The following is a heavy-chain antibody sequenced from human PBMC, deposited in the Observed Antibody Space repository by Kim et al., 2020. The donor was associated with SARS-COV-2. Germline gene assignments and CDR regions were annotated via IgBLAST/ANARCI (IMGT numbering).Heavy chain of an antibody. D-gene: IGHD2-15*01. CDR2: SDGST. V-gene: IGHV3-66*01. CDR3: AGGRGGV. J-gene: IGHJ6*04. Sequence: SDGSTYYADSVKGRVTISKDNSKNTLSLQMNSLRAEDTAVYYCAGGRGGVWGKGTSVTVSS.